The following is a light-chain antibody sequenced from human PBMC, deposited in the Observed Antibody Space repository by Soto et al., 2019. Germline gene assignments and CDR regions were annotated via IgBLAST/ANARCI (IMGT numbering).Light chain of an antibody. V-gene: IGKV3-20*01. CDR3: QQYGSSLLT. J-gene: IGKJ4*01. CDR2: GAS. CDR1: QSVSSEK. Sequence: EIVLTQSPGTLSLSPGERASLSCRASQSVSSEKLAWYQQKPGQAPRLLIFGASGRATGIPERFSGSGSGTDFSLTISRLEPEDSAVYYCQQYGSSLLTFGGGTKVEFK.